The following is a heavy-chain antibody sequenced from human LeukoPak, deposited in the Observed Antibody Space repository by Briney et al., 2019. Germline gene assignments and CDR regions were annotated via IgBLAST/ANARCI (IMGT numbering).Heavy chain of an antibody. Sequence: RASVSVFWKASGYTFTSYALIWAREAPGQGFEGRGWINTNTGNPTYAQGFTGRFVFSLDTSLSTAYLQISSLKAEDTAVYYCARGGGSSGWYYYYGMDVWGQGTTVTVSS. V-gene: IGHV7-4-1*02. CDR1: GYTFTSYA. CDR2: INTNTGNP. J-gene: IGHJ6*02. CDR3: ARGGGSSGWYYYYGMDV. D-gene: IGHD6-19*01.